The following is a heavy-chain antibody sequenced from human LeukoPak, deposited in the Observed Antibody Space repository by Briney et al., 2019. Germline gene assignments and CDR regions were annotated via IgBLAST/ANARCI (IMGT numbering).Heavy chain of an antibody. CDR1: GGSVSSGSYY. V-gene: IGHV4-61*01. CDR3: ARGYSNYVNDY. Sequence: SETLSLTCTVSGGSVSSGSYYWSWIRQPPGKGLEWIGYIYYSGSTNYNPSLKSRVTISVDTSKNQFSLKLSSVTAADTAVYYCARGYSNYVNDYWGQGTLVIVSS. J-gene: IGHJ4*02. CDR2: IYYSGST. D-gene: IGHD4-11*01.